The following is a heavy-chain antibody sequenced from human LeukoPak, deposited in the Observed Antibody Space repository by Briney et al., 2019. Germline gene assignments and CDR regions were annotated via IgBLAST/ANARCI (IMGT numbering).Heavy chain of an antibody. J-gene: IGHJ4*02. CDR2: ISGSGGST. D-gene: IGHD4-17*01. CDR3: AKVYGDYVGGGHYYFDY. CDR1: GFTFSSYA. Sequence: GGSLRLSCAASGFTFSSYAIAWVRQAPGKGLEWVSGISGSGGSTYYADSVKGRFTISRDNSKNTLYLQMNSLRAEDTAVYYCAKVYGDYVGGGHYYFDYWGQGTLVTVSS. V-gene: IGHV3-23*01.